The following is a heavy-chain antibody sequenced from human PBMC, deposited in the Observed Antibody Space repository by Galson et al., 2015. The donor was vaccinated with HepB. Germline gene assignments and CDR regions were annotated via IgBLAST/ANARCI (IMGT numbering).Heavy chain of an antibody. D-gene: IGHD2-15*01. Sequence: SVKVSCKASGYTFTGYYMHWVRQAPGQGLEWMGRINPNSGGTNYAQKFQGRVTMTRDTSISTAYMELSRLRSDDTAVYYCARGTNYCSGGSCYLRRVDYYYYYYMDVWGKGTTVTVSS. V-gene: IGHV1-2*06. J-gene: IGHJ6*03. CDR2: INPNSGGT. CDR1: GYTFTGYY. CDR3: ARGTNYCSGGSCYLRRVDYYYYYYMDV.